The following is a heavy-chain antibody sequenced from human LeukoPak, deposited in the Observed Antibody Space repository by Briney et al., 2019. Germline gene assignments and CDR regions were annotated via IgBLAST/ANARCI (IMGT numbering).Heavy chain of an antibody. V-gene: IGHV1-2*02. CDR3: ARDRRIAVAGTGNWFDP. CDR1: GYTFTDYY. Sequence: ASVKVSCKASGYTFTDYYLHWVRQAPGQGLGWMGWINPNSGGTNYAQKFQGRVTMTRDTSISTAYMELSRLRSDDTAVYYCARDRRIAVAGTGNWFDPWGQGTLVTVSS. J-gene: IGHJ5*02. CDR2: INPNSGGT. D-gene: IGHD6-19*01.